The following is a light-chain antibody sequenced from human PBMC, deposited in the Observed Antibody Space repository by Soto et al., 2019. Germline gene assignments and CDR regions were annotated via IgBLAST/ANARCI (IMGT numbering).Light chain of an antibody. CDR2: DNN. Sequence: QSVLTQPPSVSAAPGQKVTISCSGSNSDIGNNYVSWYQQLPGTAPKLLIYDNNKRPSGIPDRFSGSKSGTSATLGITGLXXXXXXXXYCGTWDSSLTVYVFGTGTKVTVL. CDR3: GTWDSSLTVYV. J-gene: IGLJ1*01. CDR1: NSDIGNNY. V-gene: IGLV1-51*01.